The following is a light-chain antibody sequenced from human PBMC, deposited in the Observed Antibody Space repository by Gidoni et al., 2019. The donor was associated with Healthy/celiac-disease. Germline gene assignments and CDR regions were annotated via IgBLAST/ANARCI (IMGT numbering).Light chain of an antibody. CDR2: SNK. CDR1: SSNIGSNT. V-gene: IGLV1-44*01. Sequence: QSVLTQPPSASGPPGQRVTIPCSGSSSNIGSNTVNWYQQLPGTAPKLLIYSNKQRPSGVPDRFSGSKSGTSASLAISGLQSEDEADYYCAAWDDSLNGWVFGGGTKLTVL. CDR3: AAWDDSLNGWV. J-gene: IGLJ3*02.